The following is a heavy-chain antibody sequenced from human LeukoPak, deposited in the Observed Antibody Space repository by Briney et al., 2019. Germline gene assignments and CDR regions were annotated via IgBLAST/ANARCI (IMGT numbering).Heavy chain of an antibody. V-gene: IGHV1-8*03. CDR2: MNPNSGNT. Sequence: GASVSVSCKASGYTFTSYDINWVRQAAGQGLEWMGWMNPNSGNTVYAQKFQGRVTITRNTSISTAYMELSSLRSEDTAVYYCARGKKLFRSWQLPGSYYYYMDVWGKGTTVTVSS. J-gene: IGHJ6*03. CDR1: GYTFTSYD. D-gene: IGHD6-6*01. CDR3: ARGKKLFRSWQLPGSYYYYMDV.